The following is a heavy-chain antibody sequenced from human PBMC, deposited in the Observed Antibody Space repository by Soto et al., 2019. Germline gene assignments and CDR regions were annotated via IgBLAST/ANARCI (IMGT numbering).Heavy chain of an antibody. D-gene: IGHD6-13*01. Sequence: SETLSLTCTVSGGSMRNYFWTWIRQPPGKGLEWIGYIHYSGTTSFFPSYNPSLRSRVTISEDTSKNQFSLKLLSVTTADTAVYFCAAGEASSRNLAPYYLDFWGQGALVTVSS. J-gene: IGHJ4*02. CDR1: GGSMRNYF. V-gene: IGHV4-59*01. CDR3: AAGEASSRNLAPYYLDF. CDR2: IHYSGTT.